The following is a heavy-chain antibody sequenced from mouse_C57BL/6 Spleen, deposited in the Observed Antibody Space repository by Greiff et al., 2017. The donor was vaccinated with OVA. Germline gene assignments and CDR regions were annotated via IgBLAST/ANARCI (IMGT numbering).Heavy chain of an antibody. CDR3: ARRHYYGSSYAMDY. CDR1: GFTFSDYG. Sequence: EVQRVESGGGLVKPGGSLKLSCAASGFTFSDYGMHWVRQAPEKGLEWVAYISSGSSTIYYADTVKGRFTISRDNAKNTLFLQMTSLRSEDTAMYYCARRHYYGSSYAMDYWGQGTSVTVSA. D-gene: IGHD1-1*01. V-gene: IGHV5-17*01. CDR2: ISSGSSTI. J-gene: IGHJ4*01.